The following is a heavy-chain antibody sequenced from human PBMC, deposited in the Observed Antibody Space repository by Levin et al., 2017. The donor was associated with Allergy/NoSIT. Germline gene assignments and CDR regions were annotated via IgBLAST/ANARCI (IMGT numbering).Heavy chain of an antibody. D-gene: IGHD1-26*01. V-gene: IGHV3-23*01. CDR3: AKDDGAAYYSFDC. CDR1: GFAFNTFA. Sequence: GESLKISCAASGFAFNTFAMNWVRQAPGQGLEWVSSVSDGGDYTFYTDSVKGRFIISRDNSKNTIYLQMNSLRAEDTALYFCAKDDGAAYYSFDCWGQGTLVTVSA. J-gene: IGHJ4*02. CDR2: VSDGGDYT.